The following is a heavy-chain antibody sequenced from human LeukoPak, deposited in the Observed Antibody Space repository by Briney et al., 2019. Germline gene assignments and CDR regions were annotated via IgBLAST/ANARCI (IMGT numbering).Heavy chain of an antibody. V-gene: IGHV3-30*02. CDR2: IRNDGTKK. Sequence: PGGSLRLSCAASGFTFSTSGMHWVRQSPGRGLDWVAFIRNDGTKKNYADSVKGRFTISRDNAKNSLYLQMNSLRAEDTAVYYCARGRRIGSVWQSLSVSFDIWGQETMVTVSS. CDR1: GFTFSTSG. J-gene: IGHJ3*02. D-gene: IGHD6-19*01. CDR3: ARGRRIGSVWQSLSVSFDI.